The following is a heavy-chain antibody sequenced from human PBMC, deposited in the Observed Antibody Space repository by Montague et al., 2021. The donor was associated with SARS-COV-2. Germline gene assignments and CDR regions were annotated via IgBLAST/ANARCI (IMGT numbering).Heavy chain of an antibody. V-gene: IGHV3-7*01. CDR3: ARDGFGELSSYYYYGMDV. J-gene: IGHJ6*02. Sequence: SLRLSCAAYGFTVSSYWMGLVRQAPVKGLEWVANIKQDVSEKYYXDSXHVRFTISRDNAKNSLYLQMNSLRAEDTAVYYCARDGFGELSSYYYYGMDVWGQGTTVTVSS. CDR1: GFTVSSYW. CDR2: IKQDVSEK. D-gene: IGHD3-10*01.